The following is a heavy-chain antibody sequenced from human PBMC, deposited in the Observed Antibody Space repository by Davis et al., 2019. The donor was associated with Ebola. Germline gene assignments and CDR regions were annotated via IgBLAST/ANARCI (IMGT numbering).Heavy chain of an antibody. CDR3: ASGLVRGESYWNFDL. J-gene: IGHJ2*01. D-gene: IGHD6-6*01. V-gene: IGHV1-69*10. Sequence: SVKVSCKASGGTFSSYAISWVRQAPGQGLEWMGGIIPILGIANYAQKFQGRVTITADESTSTAYMELSSRRSEDTAVYYCASGLVRGESYWNFDLWGRGTLVTVSS. CDR1: GGTFSSYA. CDR2: IIPILGIA.